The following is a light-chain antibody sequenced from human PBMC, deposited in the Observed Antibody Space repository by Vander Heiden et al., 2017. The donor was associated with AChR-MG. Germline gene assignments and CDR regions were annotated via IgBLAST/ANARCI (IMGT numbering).Light chain of an antibody. Sequence: EIVLTQSPGPLSLSPGERATLSCRASQSVSSSYLAWYQQKPGQAPRRRIYGASSRATGIPDRFSGSGSGTDFTLTISRLEPEDFAVYYCQQYGSSPFTFGPGTKVDIK. J-gene: IGKJ3*01. V-gene: IGKV3-20*01. CDR2: GAS. CDR3: QQYGSSPFT. CDR1: QSVSSSY.